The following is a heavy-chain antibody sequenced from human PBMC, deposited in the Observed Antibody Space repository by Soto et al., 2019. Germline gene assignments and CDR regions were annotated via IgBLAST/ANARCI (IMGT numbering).Heavy chain of an antibody. CDR2: ISGSGGST. D-gene: IGHD6-19*01. Sequence: SLRLSCAASGFTFSSNAMSWVRQAPGKGLEWVSAISGSGGSTYYADSVKGRFTISRDNSKNTLYLQMNSLRAEDTAVYYCAKDLYSSGWYAGFDYWGQGTLVTVSS. CDR1: GFTFSSNA. V-gene: IGHV3-23*01. J-gene: IGHJ4*02. CDR3: AKDLYSSGWYAGFDY.